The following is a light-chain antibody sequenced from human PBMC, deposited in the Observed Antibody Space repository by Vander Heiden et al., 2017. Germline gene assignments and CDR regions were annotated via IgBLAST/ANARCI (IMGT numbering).Light chain of an antibody. V-gene: IGLV2-8*01. CDR2: EVN. CDR3: TSYAGSNDVV. J-gene: IGLJ3*02. Sequence: QSALTQPPPASGSPGPSVTISCTGTNSDVGVYNSVAWYQQHPGKAPKVMIYEVNKRPSGVPDRFSGSKSGNTASLTVSGLQAEDEADYYCTSYAGSNDVVFGGGTKLTVL. CDR1: NSDVGVYNS.